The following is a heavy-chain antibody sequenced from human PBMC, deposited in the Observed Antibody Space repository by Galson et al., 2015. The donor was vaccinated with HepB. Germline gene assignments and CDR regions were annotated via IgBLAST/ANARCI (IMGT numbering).Heavy chain of an antibody. Sequence: SLRLSCAASGFTFNNYAMNWVRQAPGRGLEWVSAISGSGDSTYYTDSVKGRFTVSRDNSKNTLDLQMNSLRAEDTAVYYCAKAPKKDNYGDYLDYWGQGTLVSVSS. CDR1: GFTFNNYA. CDR3: AKAPKKDNYGDYLDY. J-gene: IGHJ4*02. D-gene: IGHD4-17*01. V-gene: IGHV3-23*01. CDR2: ISGSGDST.